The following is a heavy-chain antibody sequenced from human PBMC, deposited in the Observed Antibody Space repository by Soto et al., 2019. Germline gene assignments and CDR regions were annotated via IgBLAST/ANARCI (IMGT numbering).Heavy chain of an antibody. CDR3: ATTGPY. CDR1: GFTFSSYV. Sequence: GGSLILSWAASGFTFSSYVLHWVRQAPGKGLEWVAVIWFDGSNKFYADSVKGRFTISRDNSKNTVSLQMNSLRDEDSAAYYCATTGPYWGQGTLVTVSS. V-gene: IGHV3-33*01. CDR2: IWFDGSNK. J-gene: IGHJ4*02.